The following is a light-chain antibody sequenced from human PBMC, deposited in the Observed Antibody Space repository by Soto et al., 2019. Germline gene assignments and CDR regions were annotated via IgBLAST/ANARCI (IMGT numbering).Light chain of an antibody. CDR3: QQRSSWPST. J-gene: IGKJ4*01. CDR1: QNVSRY. CDR2: DAS. V-gene: IGKV3-11*01. Sequence: EIVLTQSPVTLSLSPGEIATLSCRASQNVSRYFAWYQQKPGQAPRLLIYDASKRATGIPARFSGSGSGTDFTLTISSLEPEDFAVSYCQQRSSWPSTFGGGTRVEIK.